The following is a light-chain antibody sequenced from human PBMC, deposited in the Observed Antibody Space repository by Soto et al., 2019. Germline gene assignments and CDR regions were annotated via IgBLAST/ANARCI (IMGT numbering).Light chain of an antibody. V-gene: IGKV4-1*01. J-gene: IGKJ1*01. CDR3: QQYYTTPTWT. CDR2: WAS. Sequence: DIVMTQSPDSLTLSLGERATINCKSSQSVFSRFRNKNYLGWFQQKPGQTPRLLIYWASTRESGVSDRFSGSGSGTDFTLPIDSLQAEDVAVYYCQQYYTTPTWTFGQGTKVDIK. CDR1: QSVFSRFRNKNY.